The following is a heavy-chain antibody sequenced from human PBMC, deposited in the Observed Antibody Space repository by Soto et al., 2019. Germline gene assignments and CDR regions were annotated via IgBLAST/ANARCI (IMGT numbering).Heavy chain of an antibody. CDR2: IYWDDDK. V-gene: IGHV2-5*02. CDR3: AHSPDYGDYAVY. D-gene: IGHD4-17*01. CDR1: GFSLSTSGVG. Sequence: QITLKESGPTLVKPTQTLTLTCTFSGFSLSTSGVGVGWIRQPPGKALEWLALIYWDDDKRYSPSLKSRLTITTATSKTQLVLTMTNMDPVDTATYYCAHSPDYGDYAVYWGQGTLVTVSS. J-gene: IGHJ4*02.